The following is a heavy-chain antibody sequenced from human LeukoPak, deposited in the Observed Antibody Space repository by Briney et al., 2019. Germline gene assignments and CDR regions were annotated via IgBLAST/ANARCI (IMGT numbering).Heavy chain of an antibody. Sequence: GGSLRLSCAASGFTFSSYAMHWVRQAPGKGLEWVAVISYDGSNKYYADSVKGRFTISRDNSKNTLYLQMNSLRAEDTAVYYCAPSERITMIVVVNYYFDYWGQGTLVTVSS. J-gene: IGHJ4*02. V-gene: IGHV3-30*04. CDR1: GFTFSSYA. CDR2: ISYDGSNK. CDR3: APSERITMIVVVNYYFDY. D-gene: IGHD3-22*01.